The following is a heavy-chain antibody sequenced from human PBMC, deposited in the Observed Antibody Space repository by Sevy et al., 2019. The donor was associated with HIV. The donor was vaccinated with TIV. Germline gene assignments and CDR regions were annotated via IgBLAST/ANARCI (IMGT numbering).Heavy chain of an antibody. D-gene: IGHD3-10*01. Sequence: GGSLRLSCAASGFTFSSYAMSWVRQAPGRGLEWVSAISGSGVSTYYAVSVKGRFTISRDNSKNTLYLQVNSLRAEDTAVYYCAKDPVSGEGYVGDFDYWGQGTLVTVSS. CDR3: AKDPVSGEGYVGDFDY. CDR2: ISGSGVST. CDR1: GFTFSSYA. V-gene: IGHV3-23*01. J-gene: IGHJ4*02.